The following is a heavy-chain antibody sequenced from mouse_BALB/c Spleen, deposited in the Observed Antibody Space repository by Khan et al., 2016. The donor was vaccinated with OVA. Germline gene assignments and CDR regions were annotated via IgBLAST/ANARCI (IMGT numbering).Heavy chain of an antibody. J-gene: IGHJ1*01. V-gene: IGHV1-26*01. CDR1: GYTFTEYT. D-gene: IGHD1-2*01. CDR2: FNPNNGGT. CDR3: TRRDYYAYDWFFDV. Sequence: EVQLQQSGPELVKPGASVRISCKTSGYTFTEYTMHWVKQSHGKSLEWLGGFNPNNGGTSYNQKFKGKATLTVDKSSSTAYMELRSLTSEDSAVYYCTRRDYYAYDWFFDVWGAGTTVTVSS.